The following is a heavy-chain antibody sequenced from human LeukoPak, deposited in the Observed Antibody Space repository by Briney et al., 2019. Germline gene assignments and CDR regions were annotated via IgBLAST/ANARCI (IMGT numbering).Heavy chain of an antibody. CDR3: ARGSITMVRGVIHRGVDY. D-gene: IGHD3-10*01. CDR1: GGTFSSYA. CDR2: SIPIFGTA. V-gene: IGHV1-69*06. Sequence: SVKVSCKASGGTFSSYAISWVRQAPGQGLEWMGGSIPIFGTANYAQKFQGRVTITADKCTSTAYMQLSSLRSEDTAVYYCARGSITMVRGVIHRGVDYWGQGTLVTVSS. J-gene: IGHJ4*02.